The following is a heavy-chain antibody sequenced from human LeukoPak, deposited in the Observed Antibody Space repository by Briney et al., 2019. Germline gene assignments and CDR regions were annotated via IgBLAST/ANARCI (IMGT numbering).Heavy chain of an antibody. CDR1: GGTFSSYT. CDR3: ARSYCSSTSCYWGFDP. J-gene: IGHJ5*02. CDR2: IIPILGIA. Sequence: GASVKVSCKASGGTFSSYTISWVRQAPGQGLEWMGRIIPILGIANYAQKFQGRVTITADKSTSTAYMELSSLRSEDTAVYYCARSYCSSTSCYWGFDPWGQGTLVTVSS. V-gene: IGHV1-69*02. D-gene: IGHD2-2*01.